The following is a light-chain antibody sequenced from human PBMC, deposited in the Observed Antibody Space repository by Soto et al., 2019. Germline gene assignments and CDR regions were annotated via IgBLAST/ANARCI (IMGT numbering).Light chain of an antibody. J-gene: IGKJ2*01. CDR3: QQYNSDPYT. CDR2: EAS. Sequence: DIQMTQSPSTLSASVGDRVTITCRTSQDINGWLAWYRQKPGKAPNLLIYEASTLHTGVPSRFSGGGSGTEFTLTISSLQPDDSATFYCQQYNSDPYTFGQGTRLEIK. V-gene: IGKV1-5*03. CDR1: QDINGW.